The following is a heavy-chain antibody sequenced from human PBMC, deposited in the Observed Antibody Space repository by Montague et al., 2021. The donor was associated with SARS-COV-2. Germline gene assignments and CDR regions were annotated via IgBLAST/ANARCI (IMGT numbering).Heavy chain of an antibody. CDR1: GDSVSITSAA. V-gene: IGHV6-1*01. Sequence: CAISGDSVSITSAAWNWIRQSPSRGLEWLGRTYFTSKWSSEYALSVKSRLIISPDTSKNQFSLKLSSVTAADTAVYYCARGVRQLGVRYYYYIDVWDKGTTVTVSS. D-gene: IGHD6-6*01. CDR2: TYFTSKWSS. CDR3: ARGVRQLGVRYYYYIDV. J-gene: IGHJ6*03.